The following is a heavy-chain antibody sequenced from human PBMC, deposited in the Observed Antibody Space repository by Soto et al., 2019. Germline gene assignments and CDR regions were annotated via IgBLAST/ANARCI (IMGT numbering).Heavy chain of an antibody. D-gene: IGHD3-3*01. Sequence: GASVKVCCKASGYTFSSYGISWLRQAPGQGLEWMGWISAYNGNTNYAQKLQGRVTMTTDTSTSTAYMELRSLRSDDTAVYYCARDRGPGDYDFWSGHGYWGQGTLVTVS. CDR1: GYTFSSYG. V-gene: IGHV1-18*01. CDR3: ARDRGPGDYDFWSGHGY. J-gene: IGHJ4*02. CDR2: ISAYNGNT.